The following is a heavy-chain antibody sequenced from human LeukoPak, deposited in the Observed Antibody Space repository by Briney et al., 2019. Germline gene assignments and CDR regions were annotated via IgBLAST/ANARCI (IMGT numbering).Heavy chain of an antibody. CDR2: IIPIFGTA. Sequence: GASVKVSCKASGGTFSSYAISWVRQAPGQGLEWMGGIIPIFGTANYAQKFQGRVTITADESTSTAYMELSSLRSEDTAVYYCARGFTYYYDSSGYYPTPPGAFDIWGQGTMVTVSS. CDR3: ARGFTYYYDSSGYYPTPPGAFDI. V-gene: IGHV1-69*13. CDR1: GGTFSSYA. D-gene: IGHD3-22*01. J-gene: IGHJ3*02.